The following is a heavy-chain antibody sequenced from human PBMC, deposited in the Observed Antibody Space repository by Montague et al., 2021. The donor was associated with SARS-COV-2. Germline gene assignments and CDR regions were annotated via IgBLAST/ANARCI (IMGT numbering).Heavy chain of an antibody. D-gene: IGHD6-13*01. V-gene: IGHV4-34*01. CDR3: ARGPKAAGKAFYYYYGMDV. Sequence: SETLSLTCAVYGGSFSGYYWSWIRQPPGKGLEWIGEINHSGSTNYNPSLKSRVTISVDTSKNQFSLKLSSVTAADTAVYYCARGPKAAGKAFYYYYGMDVWGQGTTVTVSS. CDR2: INHSGST. CDR1: GGSFSGYY. J-gene: IGHJ6*02.